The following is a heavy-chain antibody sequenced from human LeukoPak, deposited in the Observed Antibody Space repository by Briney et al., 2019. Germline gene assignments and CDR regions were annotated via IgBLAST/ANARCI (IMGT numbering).Heavy chain of an antibody. CDR2: ISGSGGST. CDR1: GLRFRSYA. J-gene: IGHJ4*02. V-gene: IGHV3-23*01. Sequence: GGSLRLSCVASGLRFRSYAMSWVRQAPGKGLEWVSAISGSGGSTYYADSVKGRFTISRDNSKNTLYLQMSSLRAEDTAVYYCAKGYSVGATNLNFDYRGQGTLVTVSS. CDR3: AKGYSVGATNLNFDY. D-gene: IGHD1-26*01.